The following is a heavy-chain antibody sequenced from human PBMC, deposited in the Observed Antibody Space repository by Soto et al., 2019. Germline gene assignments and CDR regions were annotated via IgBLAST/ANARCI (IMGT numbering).Heavy chain of an antibody. V-gene: IGHV4-59*01. CDR1: GCSISSYY. D-gene: IGHD2-2*01. Sequence: SETLSLTCTVSGCSISSYYWSWIRQPPGKGLEWIGYIYYSGSTNYNPSLKSRVTISVDTSKNQFSLKLSSVTAADTAVYYCARVGSTSWVSNYYYYYMDVWGKGTTVTVPS. CDR3: ARVGSTSWVSNYYYYYMDV. J-gene: IGHJ6*03. CDR2: IYYSGST.